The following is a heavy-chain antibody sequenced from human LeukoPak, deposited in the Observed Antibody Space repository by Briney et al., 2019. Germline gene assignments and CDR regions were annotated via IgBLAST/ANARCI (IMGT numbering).Heavy chain of an antibody. Sequence: ASVKVSCKASGYTFTSYYMHWVRQAPGQGLEWMGWMNPNNGDTDYAQNFQGRVTMTRDTSMSTAYMELSSLRSEDTALYYCARGRIRYDDYSSGWFVFFEFWGQGSLVTVSS. CDR2: MNPNNGDT. CDR3: ARGRIRYDDYSSGWFVFFEF. V-gene: IGHV1-8*02. J-gene: IGHJ4*02. D-gene: IGHD6-19*01. CDR1: GYTFTSYY.